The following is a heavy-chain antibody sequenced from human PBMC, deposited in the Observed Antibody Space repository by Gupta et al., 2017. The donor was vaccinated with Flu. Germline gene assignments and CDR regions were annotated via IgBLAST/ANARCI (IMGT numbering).Heavy chain of an antibody. J-gene: IGHJ4*02. V-gene: IGHV3-48*03. CDR3: ARGSGGSGSYFDY. CDR2: ISSSGSPI. D-gene: IGHD1-26*01. Sequence: EVQLVESGGGLVQPGGSLRLSCAASGFTFSSYEMNWVRQAPGKGLEWVSYISSSGSPIYYADSLKGRFTISRDNAKNSLYLQMNSLRAEDTAVYYCARGSGGSGSYFDYWGQGTLVNVAS. CDR1: GFTFSSYE.